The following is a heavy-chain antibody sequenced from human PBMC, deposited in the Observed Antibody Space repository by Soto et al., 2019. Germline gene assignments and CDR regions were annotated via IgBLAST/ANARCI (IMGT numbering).Heavy chain of an antibody. V-gene: IGHV3-48*02. CDR3: ARDXSYYDYWSGYSSNWFDH. J-gene: IGHJ5*02. CDR2: ISSSSSTI. D-gene: IGHD3-3*01. CDR1: GFTFSSYS. Sequence: PGGSLRLSCAASGFTFSSYSMNWVRQAPGKGLEWVSYISSSSSTIYYADSVKGRFTISRDNAKNSLYLQMNSLRDEDTAVYYCARDXSYYDYWSGYSSNWFDHWGQGTLVTVSS.